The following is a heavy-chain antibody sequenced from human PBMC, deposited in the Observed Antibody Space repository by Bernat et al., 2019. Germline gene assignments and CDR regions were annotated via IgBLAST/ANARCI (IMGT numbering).Heavy chain of an antibody. J-gene: IGHJ5*02. CDR3: AREVTAMVSGFDP. V-gene: IGHV4-61*01. CDR2: IYYSGST. D-gene: IGHD5-18*01. Sequence: QVQLQESGPGLVKPSETLSLTCTVSGGSVSSGSYYWSWIRQPPGKGLEWIGYIYYSGSTNYNPSLKSRVTISVDTSKNQFSLKLSSVTAADTAVYYCAREVTAMVSGFDPWGQGTLVTVSS. CDR1: GGSVSSGSYY.